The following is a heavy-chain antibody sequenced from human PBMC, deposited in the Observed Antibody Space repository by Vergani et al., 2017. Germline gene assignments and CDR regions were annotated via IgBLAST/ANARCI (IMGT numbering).Heavy chain of an antibody. CDR3: TTDRGPDFWSGYYLFDY. V-gene: IGHV1-69*06. CDR1: GGTFSSYA. J-gene: IGHJ4*02. CDR2: IIPIFGTA. Sequence: QVQLVQSGAEVKKPGSSVKVSCKASGGTFSSYAISWVRQAPGQGLEWMGGIIPIFGTANYAQKFQGRVTITADKSTSTAYMELSSLRSEDTAVYYCTTDRGPDFWSGYYLFDYWGQGTLVTVSS. D-gene: IGHD3-3*01.